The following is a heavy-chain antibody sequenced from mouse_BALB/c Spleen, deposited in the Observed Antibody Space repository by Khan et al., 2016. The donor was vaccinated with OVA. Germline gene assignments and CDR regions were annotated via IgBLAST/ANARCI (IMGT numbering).Heavy chain of an antibody. V-gene: IGHV2-2*02. J-gene: IGHJ3*01. CDR2: IWSGGST. D-gene: IGHD2-4*01. CDR1: GFSLTNYG. Sequence: QVQLKQSGPGLVQPSQSLSITCTVSGFSLTNYGVHWVRQSPGKGLEWLGLIWSGGSTDYNAAFISRLSISKENYKSQVFFKMNSLQANDTAIDYCSRNYDYDEGLAYWGQGTLVTVSA. CDR3: SRNYDYDEGLAY.